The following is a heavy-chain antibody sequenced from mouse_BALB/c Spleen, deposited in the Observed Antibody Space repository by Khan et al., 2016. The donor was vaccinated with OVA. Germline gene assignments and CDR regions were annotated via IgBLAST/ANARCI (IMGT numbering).Heavy chain of an antibody. CDR1: GFTFSSYV. D-gene: IGHD2-14*01. V-gene: IGHV5-6-5*01. J-gene: IGHJ2*01. Sequence: VQLKESGGDLEKPGGSLKLSCAASGFTFSSYVMSWVRQTPEKRLEWVASISSGGSTYYPDSVKGRFTISRDNARNILYLQMSSLRSEDTAMYYCAREAYRYDEYYFDYWGQGTTLTVAS. CDR3: AREAYRYDEYYFDY. CDR2: ISSGGST.